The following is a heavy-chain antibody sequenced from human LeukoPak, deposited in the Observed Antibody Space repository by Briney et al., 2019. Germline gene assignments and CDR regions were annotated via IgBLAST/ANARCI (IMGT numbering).Heavy chain of an antibody. CDR1: GFTFSDYY. CDR3: ARVWFREAFDY. CDR2: ISSSGSTI. J-gene: IGHJ4*02. Sequence: GGSLRLSCAASGFTFSDYYMSWIRHAPGKGLEWVSYISSSGSTIYYADSVKGRFTISRDNAKNSLYLQMNSLRAEDTAVYYCARVWFREAFDYWGQGTLVAVSS. D-gene: IGHD3-10*01. V-gene: IGHV3-11*04.